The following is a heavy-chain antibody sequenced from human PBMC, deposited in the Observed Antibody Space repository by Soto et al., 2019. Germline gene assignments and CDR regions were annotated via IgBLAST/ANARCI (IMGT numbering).Heavy chain of an antibody. CDR2: ISSSSSYI. V-gene: IGHV3-21*01. J-gene: IGHJ6*02. Sequence: GGSLRLSCAASGFTFSSYSMNWVRQAPGKGLEWVSSISSSSSYIYYADSVKGRFTISRDNAKNSLYLQMNSLRAEDTAVYYCARERGRRITIFGVVTSHGMDVWGQGPTVTVSS. CDR3: ARERGRRITIFGVVTSHGMDV. D-gene: IGHD3-3*01. CDR1: GFTFSSYS.